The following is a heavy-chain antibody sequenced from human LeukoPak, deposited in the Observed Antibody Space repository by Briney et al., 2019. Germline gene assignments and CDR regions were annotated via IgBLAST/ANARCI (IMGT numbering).Heavy chain of an antibody. CDR1: GFTLTSYA. V-gene: IGHV3-23*01. D-gene: IGHD1-20*01. Sequence: GGSLRLSCAASGFTLTSYAMSWVRQAPGKGLEWVSVLTGDGNTYYADSVKGRFTNSRDDSKNTLFLQMNSLRAEDTAVYFCAKVKWKLIGYFDYWGQGTLVTVSS. J-gene: IGHJ4*02. CDR2: LTGDGNT. CDR3: AKVKWKLIGYFDY.